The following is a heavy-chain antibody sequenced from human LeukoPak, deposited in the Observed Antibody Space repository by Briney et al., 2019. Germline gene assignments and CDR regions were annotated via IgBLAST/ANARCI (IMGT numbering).Heavy chain of an antibody. CDR1: GGSISSSNW. J-gene: IGHJ5*02. D-gene: IGHD2-8*01. CDR2: IYHSGST. CDR3: ARTKGISWFDP. V-gene: IGHV4-4*02. Sequence: SETLSLTCAVSGGSISSSNWWSWVRQPPGKGLEWIGEIYHSGSTNYNPSLKSQVTISVDKSKNQFSLKLSSVTAADTAVYYCARTKGISWFDPWGQGTLVTVSS.